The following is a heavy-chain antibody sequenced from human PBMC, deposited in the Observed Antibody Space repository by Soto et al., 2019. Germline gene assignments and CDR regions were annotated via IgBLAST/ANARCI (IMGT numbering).Heavy chain of an antibody. CDR3: ARDSYYDSSGYYFDY. Sequence: ASVKVSCKASGYTFTGYYMHWVRQAPGQGLEWMGWINPNSGGTNYAQKFQGWVTMTRDTSISTAYMELSRLRSDDTAVYYCARDSYYDSSGYYFDYWGQGTLVTVS. CDR2: INPNSGGT. CDR1: GYTFTGYY. D-gene: IGHD3-22*01. J-gene: IGHJ4*02. V-gene: IGHV1-2*04.